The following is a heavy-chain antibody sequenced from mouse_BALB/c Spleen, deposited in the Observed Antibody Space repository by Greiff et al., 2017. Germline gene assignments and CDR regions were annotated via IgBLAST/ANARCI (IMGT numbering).Heavy chain of an antibody. Sequence: VQLQQSGGGLVQPGGSRKLSCAASGFTFSSFGMHWVRQAPEKGLEWVAYISSGSSTIYYADTVKGRFTISRDNPKNTLFLQMTSLRSEDTAMYYCARYGSSYGFAYWGQGTLVTVSA. CDR1: GFTFSSFG. V-gene: IGHV5-17*02. D-gene: IGHD1-1*01. J-gene: IGHJ3*01. CDR3: ARYGSSYGFAY. CDR2: ISSGSSTI.